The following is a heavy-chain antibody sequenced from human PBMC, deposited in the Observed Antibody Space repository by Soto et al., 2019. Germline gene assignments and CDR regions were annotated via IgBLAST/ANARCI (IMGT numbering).Heavy chain of an antibody. CDR3: ARGSVAVAGTWDYYYGMDV. D-gene: IGHD6-19*01. CDR2: INPSGGST. J-gene: IGHJ6*02. CDR1: GYTFTSYY. Sequence: ASVKVSCKAFGYTFTSYYMHWVRQAPGQGLEWMGIINPSGGSTSYAQKFQGRVTMTRDTSTSTVYMELSSLRSEDTAVYYCARGSVAVAGTWDYYYGMDVWGQGNTVTVSS. V-gene: IGHV1-46*01.